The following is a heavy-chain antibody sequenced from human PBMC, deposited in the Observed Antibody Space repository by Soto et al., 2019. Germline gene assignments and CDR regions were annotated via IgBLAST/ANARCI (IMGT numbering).Heavy chain of an antibody. CDR3: ARLSSTSWSGDY. J-gene: IGHJ4*02. V-gene: IGHV5-51*01. Sequence: GESLKISCKASGYSFSNSWIGWVRQMPGKGLEWMGIINPGDSDTRYSPSFQGQVTIQVDKSISTAYLQGGSLRASDTAIYFCARLSSTSWSGDYWGQGTLVTVSS. D-gene: IGHD6-13*01. CDR1: GYSFSNSW. CDR2: INPGDSDT.